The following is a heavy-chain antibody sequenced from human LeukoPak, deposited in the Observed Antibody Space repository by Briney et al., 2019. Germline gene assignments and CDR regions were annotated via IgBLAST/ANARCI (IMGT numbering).Heavy chain of an antibody. Sequence: PGGSLRLSXTASGLTFSTSGFNWVRQAPGKGLEWLASIGPTGSDRDHADSIKGRFTISRDNANNFLYLQMNSLRAEDTSVYYCATETNGRHYDYWGQGTLLTVSS. V-gene: IGHV3-21*06. CDR2: IGPTGSDR. J-gene: IGHJ4*02. CDR1: GLTFSTSG. D-gene: IGHD1-14*01. CDR3: ATETNGRHYDY.